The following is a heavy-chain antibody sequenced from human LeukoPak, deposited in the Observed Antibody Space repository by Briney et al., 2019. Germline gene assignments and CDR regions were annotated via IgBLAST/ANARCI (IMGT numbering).Heavy chain of an antibody. CDR1: GFTFSSYA. V-gene: IGHV3-23*01. D-gene: IGHD3-10*01. CDR2: ISGSGSST. Sequence: GGSLRLSCAASGFTFSSYAMSWVRQAPGKGLEWVSAISGSGSSTYYADSVKGRFTISRDNSKNTLYLQMNSLRAEDTAVYYCAKDRSLYGSGSYVWGQGTLVTVSS. J-gene: IGHJ4*02. CDR3: AKDRSLYGSGSYV.